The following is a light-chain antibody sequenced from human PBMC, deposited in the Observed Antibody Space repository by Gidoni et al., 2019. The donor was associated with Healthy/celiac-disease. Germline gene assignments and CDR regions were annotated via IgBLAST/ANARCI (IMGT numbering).Light chain of an antibody. J-gene: IGKJ2*01. CDR2: AAS. V-gene: IGKV1-39*01. CDR3: QQSYSTLYT. CDR1: QSISSY. Sequence: DMQMTQSPSSLSASVGDRVTITCRASQSISSYLNWYQQKPGKAPKLLIYAASSLQSGVPSMFSGSGSGTYFTLTISRLPPEDFATYYCQQSYSTLYTFGQGTKLEIK.